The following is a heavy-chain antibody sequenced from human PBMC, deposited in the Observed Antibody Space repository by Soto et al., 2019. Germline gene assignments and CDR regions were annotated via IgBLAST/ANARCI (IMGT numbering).Heavy chain of an antibody. J-gene: IGHJ4*02. CDR1: GFTFSSYS. V-gene: IGHV3-21*01. CDR3: ARRYCSSTSCEYYFDY. D-gene: IGHD2-2*01. Sequence: EVQLVESGGGLVKPGGSLRLSCAASGFTFSSYSMNWVRQAPGKGLEWVSSISSSSSYIYYADSVKGRFTISRDNAKNSLHLQMNSLRAEDTAVYYCARRYCSSTSCEYYFDYWGQGTLVTVSS. CDR2: ISSSSSYI.